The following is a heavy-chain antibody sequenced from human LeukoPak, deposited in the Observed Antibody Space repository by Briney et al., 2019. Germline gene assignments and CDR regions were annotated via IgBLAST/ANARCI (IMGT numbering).Heavy chain of an antibody. J-gene: IGHJ4*02. CDR1: GGSFSGYY. D-gene: IGHD2-2*01. V-gene: IGHV4-34*01. CDR3: ARASTSDCSSTSCYLDY. CDR2: INHSGST. Sequence: SGTLSLTCAVYGGSFSGYYWSWIRQPPGKGLEWIGEINHSGSTNYNPSLKSRVTISVDTSKNQFSLKLSSVTAADTAVYYCARASTSDCSSTSCYLDYWGQGTLVTVSS.